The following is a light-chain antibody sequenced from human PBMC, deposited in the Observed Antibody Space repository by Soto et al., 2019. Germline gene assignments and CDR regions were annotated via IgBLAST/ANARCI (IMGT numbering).Light chain of an antibody. J-gene: IGKJ1*01. Sequence: IVLTQSPATLLLSPGKRATLSCRASQSVRTYLAWYQQKSGQAPRLLIYDASNRDSGVPARFSGSGSGTDCTLTISSLEPEDFAMYYCLHHGSSLWTFGQGTKVDIK. CDR2: DAS. CDR1: QSVRTY. CDR3: LHHGSSLWT. V-gene: IGKV3-11*01.